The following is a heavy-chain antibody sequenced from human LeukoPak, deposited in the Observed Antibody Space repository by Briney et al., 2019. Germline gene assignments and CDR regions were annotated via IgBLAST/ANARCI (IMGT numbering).Heavy chain of an antibody. CDR3: ARVSQASHRYCSAGSCYRNSFDY. Sequence: GASVKVSCKASGGTFISYAISWVRQAPGQGLEWMGGIIPIFGTANYAQKFQGRVTITADESTSTAYMELSSLRSEDTAVYYCARVSQASHRYCSAGSCYRNSFDYWGQGTLVTVSS. V-gene: IGHV1-69*13. J-gene: IGHJ4*02. D-gene: IGHD2-15*01. CDR1: GGTFISYA. CDR2: IIPIFGTA.